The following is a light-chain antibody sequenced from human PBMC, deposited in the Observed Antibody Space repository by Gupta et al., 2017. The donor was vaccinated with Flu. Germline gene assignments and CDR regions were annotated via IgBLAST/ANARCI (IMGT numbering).Light chain of an antibody. V-gene: IGKV3-11*01. CDR1: QGFSTY. CDR2: AAS. J-gene: IGKJ1*01. Sequence: DIGLTQSPATLSLSPGERATLSCRASQGFSTYVAWYQHTTGEAPRFLIYAASSRATGIPASFSGRGAGKDVTHTISSLEPEDFAVDYGKQGINRPGTVGQGTKLEIK. CDR3: KQGINRPGT.